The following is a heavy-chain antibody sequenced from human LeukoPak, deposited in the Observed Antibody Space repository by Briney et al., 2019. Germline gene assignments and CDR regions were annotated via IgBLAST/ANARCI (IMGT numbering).Heavy chain of an antibody. V-gene: IGHV4-31*03. CDR2: IYYSGST. CDR3: AREYYYDSSGPNWFDP. CDR1: GGSISSGGYY. J-gene: IGHJ5*02. Sequence: SETLSLTCTVSGGSISSGGYYWSWIRQHPGTGLEWIGYIYYSGSTYYNPSLKSRVTISVDTSKNQFSLKLSSVTAADTAVYYCAREYYYDSSGPNWFDPWGQGTLVTVSS. D-gene: IGHD3-22*01.